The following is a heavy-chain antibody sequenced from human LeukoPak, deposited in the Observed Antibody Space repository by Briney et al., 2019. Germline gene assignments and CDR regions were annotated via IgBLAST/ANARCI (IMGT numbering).Heavy chain of an antibody. Sequence: GASVKVSCKASGYTFTVYYMHWVRQAPGRGLEWMGWINPNSGGTNYAQKFQGRVTMTRDTSISTAYMELSRLRSDDTAVYYCARDRRYYYDSSGLPADYWGQGTLVTVSS. CDR3: ARDRRYYYDSSGLPADY. CDR1: GYTFTVYY. CDR2: INPNSGGT. V-gene: IGHV1-2*02. J-gene: IGHJ4*02. D-gene: IGHD3-22*01.